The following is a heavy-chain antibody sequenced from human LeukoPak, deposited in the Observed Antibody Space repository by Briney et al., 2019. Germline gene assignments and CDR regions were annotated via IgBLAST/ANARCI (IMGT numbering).Heavy chain of an antibody. CDR1: GFTFSSYW. D-gene: IGHD2-21*02. CDR3: ARDGAYCGGDCYTAPYY. V-gene: IGHV3-7*01. Sequence: GGSLRLSCAAPGFTFSSYWMSWVRQAPGKGLEWVANIKQDGSEKYYVDSVKGRFTISRDNAKNSLYLQMNSLRAEDTAVYYCARDGAYCGGDCYTAPYYWGQGTLVTVSS. CDR2: IKQDGSEK. J-gene: IGHJ4*02.